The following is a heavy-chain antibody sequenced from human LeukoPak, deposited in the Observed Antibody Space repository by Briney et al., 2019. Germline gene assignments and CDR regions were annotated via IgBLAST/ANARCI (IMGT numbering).Heavy chain of an antibody. Sequence: GGSLRPSCAASKFSLTTFSMGWVRQAPGKGLEWVSGITASGDRTHYSDSVKGRFTISRDNSKSTLYLQMNSLRADDSATYFCAKDLRGPAAGTWYFDLWGRGTLVTVSS. CDR1: KFSLTTFS. CDR2: ITASGDRT. J-gene: IGHJ2*01. CDR3: AKDLRGPAAGTWYFDL. V-gene: IGHV3-23*01. D-gene: IGHD6-13*01.